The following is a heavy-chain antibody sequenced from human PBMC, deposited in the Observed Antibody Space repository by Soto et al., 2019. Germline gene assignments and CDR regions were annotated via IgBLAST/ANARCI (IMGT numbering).Heavy chain of an antibody. D-gene: IGHD6-19*01. Sequence: VGHYWRRIRPTRGKGLEWIVYIYYSWITNYNPSLKSRVTISVDTSKNQCSLKLSSVTAADTAVYYFARDSTGWYGAYYAIGVCGQGTT. CDR2: IYYSWIT. J-gene: IGHJ6*01. CDR3: ARDSTGWYGAYYAIGV. V-gene: IGHV4-61*08. CDR1: VGHY.